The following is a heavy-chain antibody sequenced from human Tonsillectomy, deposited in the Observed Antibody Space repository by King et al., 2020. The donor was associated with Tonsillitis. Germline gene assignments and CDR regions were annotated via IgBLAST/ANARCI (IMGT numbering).Heavy chain of an antibody. J-gene: IGHJ4*02. Sequence: VQLQESGPGLVKPSETLSLTCTVSGGSISSYYWSWIRQPPGKGLEWIGYIYYSGSTNYNPSLKSRVTISVDTSKNQFSLKLSSVTAADTAVYYCARDVRPAGSYGYYFDYWGQGTLVTVSS. CDR2: IYYSGST. CDR1: GGSISSYY. V-gene: IGHV4-59*01. CDR3: ARDVRPAGSYGYYFDY. D-gene: IGHD3-10*01.